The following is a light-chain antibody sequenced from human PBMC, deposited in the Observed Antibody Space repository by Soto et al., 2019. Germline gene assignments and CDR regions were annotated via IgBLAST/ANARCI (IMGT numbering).Light chain of an antibody. CDR3: XXXXXXPXLX. Sequence: EKVMTQSPATLSVSPGERATLSCRASESVINDLAWYQQKPGQPPRLLIYGASTRATGVPARFSGSGSGTEFTLTISSLQSXXXXXXXXXXXXXXPXLXFGGGTTVEIK. CDR2: GAS. J-gene: IGKJ4*01. CDR1: ESVIND. V-gene: IGKV3-15*01.